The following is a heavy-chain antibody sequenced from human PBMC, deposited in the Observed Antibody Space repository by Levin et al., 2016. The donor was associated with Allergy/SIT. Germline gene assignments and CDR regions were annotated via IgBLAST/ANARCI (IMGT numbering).Heavy chain of an antibody. CDR1: GFTFSNYW. Sequence: GGSLRLSCAASGFTFSNYWMNWVRQAPGKGPEWVANIKPGGTDKYYLDSVKGRFTISRDNVENSVYLQMNSLRVEDTAIYYCTTLSATALDFWGQGTLVTVSS. V-gene: IGHV3-7*03. D-gene: IGHD1-1*01. CDR2: IKPGGTDK. CDR3: TTLSATALDF. J-gene: IGHJ4*02.